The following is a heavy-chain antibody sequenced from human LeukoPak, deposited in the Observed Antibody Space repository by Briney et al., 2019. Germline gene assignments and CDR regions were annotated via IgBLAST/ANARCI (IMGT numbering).Heavy chain of an antibody. CDR1: GFTSSNYW. V-gene: IGHV3-74*01. J-gene: IGHJ4*02. CDR2: ISNDGSDT. CDR3: ARDPAASSLTRFDY. Sequence: GGSLRLSCAASGFTSSNYWMHWVRQAPGKGLVWVSGISNDGSDTGYEDSVKGRFTISRDNAANMLHLQMNGLRVEDTAVYYCARDPAASSLTRFDYWGQGTLVTVSS. D-gene: IGHD1-14*01.